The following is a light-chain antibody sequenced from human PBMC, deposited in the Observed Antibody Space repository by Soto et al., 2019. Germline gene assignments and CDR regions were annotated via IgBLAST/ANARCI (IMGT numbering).Light chain of an antibody. J-gene: IGLJ3*02. CDR2: RNN. CDR3: HSYDISLSGWV. V-gene: IGLV1-40*01. CDR1: SSNIGSGFE. Sequence: QLVLTQPPSVSGAPGQAVTISCAGRSSNIGSGFEVHWYQQLPGTAPKLLIYRNNNRPSGVPDRFFGSKSGTSASLAIIGLQPEDEADYYCHSYDISLSGWVFGGGTKLTVL.